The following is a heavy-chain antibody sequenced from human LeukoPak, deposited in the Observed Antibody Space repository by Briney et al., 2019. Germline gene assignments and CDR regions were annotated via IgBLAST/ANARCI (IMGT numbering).Heavy chain of an antibody. J-gene: IGHJ5*02. D-gene: IGHD3/OR15-3a*01. V-gene: IGHV4-61*01. Sequence: PSETLSLTCTVSGDSVSSGNYYWSWIRQPPGKGLEWIGYIYYSGSTNYNPSLKSRVTISVDTSKNQFSLKLSSVTAADTAVYYCAKDFWTRFDPWGQGTLVTVSS. CDR1: GDSVSSGNYY. CDR3: AKDFWTRFDP. CDR2: IYYSGST.